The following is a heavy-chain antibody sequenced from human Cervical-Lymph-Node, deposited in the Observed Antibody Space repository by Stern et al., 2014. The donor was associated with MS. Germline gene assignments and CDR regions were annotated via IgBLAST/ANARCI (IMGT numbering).Heavy chain of an antibody. CDR2: IYSAGTT. D-gene: IGHD3-10*01. Sequence: EVQLVESGGGLMQPGGALSLSCAASGFTVSRSYMSWVRQAPGKGLECVSVIYSAGTTYYADSVKGRFPIARDNSKNTLNLQMNSLRAEDTAVYYCARDPNYGSGYWGQGTLVTVSS. CDR3: ARDPNYGSGY. V-gene: IGHV3-53*01. CDR1: GFTVSRSY. J-gene: IGHJ4*02.